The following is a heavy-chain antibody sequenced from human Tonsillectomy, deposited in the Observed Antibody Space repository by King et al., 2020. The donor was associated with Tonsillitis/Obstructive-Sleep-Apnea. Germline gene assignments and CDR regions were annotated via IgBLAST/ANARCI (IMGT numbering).Heavy chain of an antibody. J-gene: IGHJ6*03. V-gene: IGHV1-24*01. CDR2: FDPEDGET. D-gene: IGHD5-12*01. CDR3: ATGDVSAVATIQGDYYYMDV. Sequence: QLVQSGAEVKKPGASVKVSCKVSGYTLTELSMHWVRQAPGKGLEWRGGFDPEDGETIYAQKFQGRVTMTEDTSTDTAYMELSSLRYEDTAVYYCATGDVSAVATIQGDYYYMDVWGKGTTVTVSS. CDR1: GYTLTELS.